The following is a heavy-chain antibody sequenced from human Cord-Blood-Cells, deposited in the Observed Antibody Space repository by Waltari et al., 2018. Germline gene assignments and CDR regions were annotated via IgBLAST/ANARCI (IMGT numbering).Heavy chain of an antibody. V-gene: IGHV4-39*01. Sequence: QLQLQESGPGLVKPSETLSLTCTVSGGPISSSSYSWGWIRQPPGKGLEWIGSIYYSGSTYYNPSLKSRVTISVDTSKNQFSLKLSSVTAADTAVYYCARLTRPDYDILTGYWYFDLWGRGTLVTVSS. CDR3: ARLTRPDYDILTGYWYFDL. J-gene: IGHJ2*01. CDR2: IYYSGST. CDR1: GGPISSSSYS. D-gene: IGHD3-9*01.